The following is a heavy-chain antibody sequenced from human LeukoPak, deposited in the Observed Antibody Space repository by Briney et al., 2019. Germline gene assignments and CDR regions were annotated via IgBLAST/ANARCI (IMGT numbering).Heavy chain of an antibody. D-gene: IGHD6-13*01. J-gene: IGHJ6*04. CDR1: GGSISSSNW. CDR3: ARVLGAAAPGYYYYYGMDV. Sequence: PSETLSLTCAVSGGSISSSNWWSWVRQPPGKGLEWIGEIYHSGSTNYNPSLKSRVTISVDKSKNQFSLKLGSVTAADTAVYYCARVLGAAAPGYYYYYGMDVWGKGTTVTVSS. V-gene: IGHV4-4*02. CDR2: IYHSGST.